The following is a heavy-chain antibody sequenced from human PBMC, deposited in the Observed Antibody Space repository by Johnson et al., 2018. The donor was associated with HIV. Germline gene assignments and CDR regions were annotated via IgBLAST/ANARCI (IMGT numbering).Heavy chain of an antibody. Sequence: QVQLVESGGGVVQPGRSLRLSCAASGFTFSSYAMHWVRQAPGKGLEWVAVISYDGSNKYYADSVKGRFTISRDNSKNTLYLQMNSLKTEDTAVYYCARANLSPFGGVNDAFDVWGQGTMVTVSS. D-gene: IGHD3-16*01. CDR2: ISYDGSNK. CDR3: ARANLSPFGGVNDAFDV. CDR1: GFTFSSYA. V-gene: IGHV3-30*04. J-gene: IGHJ3*01.